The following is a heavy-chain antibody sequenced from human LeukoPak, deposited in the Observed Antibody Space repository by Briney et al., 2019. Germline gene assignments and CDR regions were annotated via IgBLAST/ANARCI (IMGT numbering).Heavy chain of an antibody. CDR3: ARDKYTFKGSFDY. Sequence: GGSLRLSCAASGFTFSSYWMTWVRQAPGKGLEWVANIRQDGSDKYYVDSVKGRFTISRDNAKNSLYLQMNSLRAEDTAVYYCARDKYTFKGSFDYWGQGTLVTVSS. CDR1: GFTFSSYW. CDR2: IRQDGSDK. D-gene: IGHD3-10*01. V-gene: IGHV3-7*01. J-gene: IGHJ4*02.